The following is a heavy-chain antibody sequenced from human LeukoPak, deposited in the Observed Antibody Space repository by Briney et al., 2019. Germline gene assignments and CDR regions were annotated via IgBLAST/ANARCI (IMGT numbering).Heavy chain of an antibody. J-gene: IGHJ4*02. CDR2: ISSSGSTI. Sequence: PGGSLRLSCAASGFTFSDYYMSWIRQAPGKGLGWVSYISSSGSTIYYADSVKGRFTISRDNAKNSLYLQMNSLRAEDTAVYYCARDFSGYDPVEYCSGGSCDWGQGTLVTVSS. CDR3: ARDFSGYDPVEYCSGGSCD. V-gene: IGHV3-11*01. D-gene: IGHD2-15*01. CDR1: GFTFSDYY.